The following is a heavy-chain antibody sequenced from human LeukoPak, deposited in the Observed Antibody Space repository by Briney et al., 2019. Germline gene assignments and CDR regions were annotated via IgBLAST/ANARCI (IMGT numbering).Heavy chain of an antibody. CDR3: AIRGYSYGYYFDY. D-gene: IGHD5-18*01. J-gene: IGHJ4*02. CDR1: GGSFSGYY. Sequence: SETLSLTCAVYGGSFSGYYWSWIRQPPGKGLEWIGEINHSGSTNYNPSLKSRVTISVDTSKNQFSLKLSSVTAADTAVYYCAIRGYSYGYYFDYWGQGTLVTVSS. V-gene: IGHV4-34*01. CDR2: INHSGST.